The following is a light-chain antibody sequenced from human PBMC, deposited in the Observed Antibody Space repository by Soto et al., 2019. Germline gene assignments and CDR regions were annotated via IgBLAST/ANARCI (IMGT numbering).Light chain of an antibody. CDR1: QTICSNN. J-gene: IGKJ1*01. CDR2: GTS. CDR3: QQYGSWP. Sequence: EIVWTQSPGTLSVSPGERATLSCRASQTICSNNLAWYQQKPGQAPSLLIYGTSSRATGIRDRFSGSGSGTDFTLTCGRLEPEESEMYYFQQYGSWPCGQGTKVEIK. V-gene: IGKV3-20*01.